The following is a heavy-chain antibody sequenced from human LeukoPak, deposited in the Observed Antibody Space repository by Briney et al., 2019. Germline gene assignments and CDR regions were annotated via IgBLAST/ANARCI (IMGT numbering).Heavy chain of an antibody. CDR3: AMTLHSSGWCPFDY. Sequence: PSEILSLTCSVSGYSINSGYFWGWIRRPPGKGLEWIGNVYHSGGTWYSPSLKSRVTISLDTAKNHFSLKLSSVTAADTAVYYCAMTLHSSGWCPFDYWGQGILVTVSS. J-gene: IGHJ4*02. D-gene: IGHD6-19*01. CDR2: VYHSGGT. V-gene: IGHV4-38-2*01. CDR1: GYSINSGYF.